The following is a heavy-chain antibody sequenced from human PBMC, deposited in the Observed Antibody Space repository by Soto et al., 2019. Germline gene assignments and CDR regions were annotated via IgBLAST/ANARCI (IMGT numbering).Heavy chain of an antibody. CDR3: TRGGGYSYGYVYWFDP. Sequence: GGSLRLSCTASGFTFGDYTMSWVRQAPGKGLEWVGFIRSKAYGGTTEYAAPVKGRFTISRDDSKSIAYLQMNSLKTEDTAVYYCTRGGGYSYGYVYWFDPWGQGTLVTVSS. J-gene: IGHJ5*02. CDR2: IRSKAYGGTT. CDR1: GFTFGDYT. V-gene: IGHV3-49*04. D-gene: IGHD5-18*01.